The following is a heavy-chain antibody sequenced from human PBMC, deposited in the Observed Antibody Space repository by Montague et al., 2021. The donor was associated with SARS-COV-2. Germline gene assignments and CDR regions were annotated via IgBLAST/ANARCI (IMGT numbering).Heavy chain of an antibody. J-gene: IGHJ6*02. CDR2: MYSTGTA. Sequence: SETLSLTCAVSGYPISRAYYWGWLRQAPGKGLEWLGSMYSTGTAYYNPSLKSRVHISVDTGTNQLSLRLTSVTAADTAIYYCARDRIGTTYGVDVWGQGTTVTVSS. CDR1: GYPISRAYY. CDR3: ARDRIGTTYGVDV. D-gene: IGHD1-1*01. V-gene: IGHV4-38-2*02.